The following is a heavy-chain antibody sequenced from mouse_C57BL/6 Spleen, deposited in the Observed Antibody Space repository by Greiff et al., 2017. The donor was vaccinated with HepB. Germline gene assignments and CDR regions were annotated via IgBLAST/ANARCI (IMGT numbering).Heavy chain of an antibody. J-gene: IGHJ3*01. CDR1: GYTFTDYE. D-gene: IGHD1-1*01. CDR3: TRSGYYGSSYPWFAY. V-gene: IGHV1-15*01. Sequence: VKLMESGAELVRPGASVTLSCKASGYTFTDYEMHWVKQTPVHGLEWIGAIDPETGGTAYNQKFKGKAILTADKSSSTAYMELRSLTSEDSAVYYCTRSGYYGSSYPWFAYWGQGTLVTVSA. CDR2: IDPETGGT.